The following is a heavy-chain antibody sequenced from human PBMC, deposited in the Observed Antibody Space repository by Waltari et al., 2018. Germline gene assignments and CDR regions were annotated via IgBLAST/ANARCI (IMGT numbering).Heavy chain of an antibody. CDR3: ARWDLVGGYYGGFDY. J-gene: IGHJ4*02. CDR2: IIPSFGTA. V-gene: IGHV1-69*01. D-gene: IGHD3-22*01. CDR1: GGTFSSYA. Sequence: QVQLVQSGAEVKKPGSSVKVSCKASGGTFSSYAISWVRQAPGQGLEWMGGIIPSFGTASYAQKCQGRVTITADESTSTAYMELSSLRSEDTAVYYCARWDLVGGYYGGFDYWGQGTLVTVSS.